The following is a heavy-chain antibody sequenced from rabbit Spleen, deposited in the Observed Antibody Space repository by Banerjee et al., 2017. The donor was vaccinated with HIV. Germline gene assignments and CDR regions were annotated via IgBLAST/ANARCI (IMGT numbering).Heavy chain of an antibody. CDR1: GFSLNSYA. V-gene: IGHV1S69*01. J-gene: IGHJ4*01. Sequence: QSVEESGGRLVTPGTPLTLTCTVSGFSLNSYAMNWVRQAPGKGLEWIGIIGSGGTTYYATWAKGRFTISKTATTVTLQVASLTAADTATYFCARVKAFSAGYGWPHLDLWGQGTLVTVS. CDR2: IGSGGTT. CDR3: ARVKAFSAGYGWPHLDL. D-gene: IGHD6-1*01.